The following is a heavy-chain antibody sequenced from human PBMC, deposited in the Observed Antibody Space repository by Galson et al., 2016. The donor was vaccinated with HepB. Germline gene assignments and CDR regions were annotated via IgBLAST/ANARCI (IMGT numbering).Heavy chain of an antibody. CDR1: GFSFSTYA. J-gene: IGHJ4*02. Sequence: SLRLSCAASGFSFSTYAMSWVRQAPGKGLEWVSRISGYGGNAYYAESVKGRFTISRDNSNNTLHLQMDSLRADDTAIYYCARELGTYGGALDYWGQGTLVTVSS. CDR3: ARELGTYGGALDY. CDR2: ISGYGGNA. V-gene: IGHV3-23*01. D-gene: IGHD7-27*01.